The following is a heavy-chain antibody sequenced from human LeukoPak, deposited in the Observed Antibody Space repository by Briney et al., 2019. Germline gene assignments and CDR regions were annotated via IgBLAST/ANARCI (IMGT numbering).Heavy chain of an antibody. V-gene: IGHV4-38-2*02. Sequence: SETLSLTCTVSGYSISTGYYWDWIRQPPGKGLKWIGSIYYSGSTYYNPSLKSRVTIPVDTSKNQFSLKLSSVTAADTAVYYCARTRYYYNSRSYGAPYYFDYWGQGTLVTVSS. CDR3: ARTRYYYNSRSYGAPYYFDY. D-gene: IGHD3-10*01. CDR1: GYSISTGYY. CDR2: IYYSGST. J-gene: IGHJ4*02.